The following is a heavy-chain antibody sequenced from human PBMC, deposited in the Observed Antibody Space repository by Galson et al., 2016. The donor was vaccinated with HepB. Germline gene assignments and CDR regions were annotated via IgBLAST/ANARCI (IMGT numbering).Heavy chain of an antibody. D-gene: IGHD3-10*01. CDR2: IYSGGNT. CDR3: AKDYVSWFGELGHV. Sequence: GSLRLSCAASGFTVRSNYVSWVRQAPGKGLEWVSVIYSGGNTNYADSVKGRFTISRQSSKNTLYLQVNSLRVEDTAVYYCAKDYVSWFGELGHVWGQGTTVTVSS. CDR1: GFTVRSNY. V-gene: IGHV3-53*04. J-gene: IGHJ6*02.